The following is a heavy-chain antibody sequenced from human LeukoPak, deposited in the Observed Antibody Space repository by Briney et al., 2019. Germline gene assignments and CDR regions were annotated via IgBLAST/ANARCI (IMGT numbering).Heavy chain of an antibody. Sequence: ASVKVSCKASGGTFSNFAINWVRQAPGQGLEWMGGIIPIFGTPRYAQNFEGRVTITADESTSTAYMELISLTSEDTAVYYCARVWCGGDCSYSDEGFFDYWGQGTLVTVSS. CDR2: IIPIFGTP. D-gene: IGHD2-21*01. J-gene: IGHJ4*02. CDR1: GGTFSNFA. V-gene: IGHV1-69*13. CDR3: ARVWCGGDCSYSDEGFFDY.